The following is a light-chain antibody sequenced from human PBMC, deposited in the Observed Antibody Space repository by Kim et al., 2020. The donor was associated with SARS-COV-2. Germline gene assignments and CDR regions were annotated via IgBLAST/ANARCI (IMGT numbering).Light chain of an antibody. V-gene: IGKV3-11*01. CDR2: DAS. CDR1: QSVDIQ. J-gene: IGKJ4*01. CDR3: QRPHRWPLT. Sequence: EIVLTQSPATLSLSPGERATLSCRASQSVDIQLAWYQQKPGQAPRLLIHDASNRATGIPDRFSGSGSGTDFILTISSLEPEDFAFYYCQRPHRWPLTFGGRTKVDIK.